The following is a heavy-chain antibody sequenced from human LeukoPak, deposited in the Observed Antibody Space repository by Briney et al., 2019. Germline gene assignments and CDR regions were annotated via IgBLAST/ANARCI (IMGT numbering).Heavy chain of an antibody. J-gene: IGHJ4*02. CDR1: GYSFTSYW. CDR2: IYPGDSDT. CDR3: ARHYCSGGSCYSKIEFDY. D-gene: IGHD2-15*01. Sequence: GESLKISCKGSGYSFTSYWIGWVRQMPGKGLEWMGIIYPGDSDTRYSPSFQGQVTISADKSISTAYLQWSSLKASDTAMYYCARHYCSGGSCYSKIEFDYWGQGTLVTVSS. V-gene: IGHV5-51*01.